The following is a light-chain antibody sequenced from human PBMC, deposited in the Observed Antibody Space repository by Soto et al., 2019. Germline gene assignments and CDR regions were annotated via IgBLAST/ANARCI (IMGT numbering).Light chain of an antibody. V-gene: IGLV3-21*02. Sequence: SYELTQPPSVSVAPGQTATITCGGDRIGSKSVHWFQQRPGQAPVLVVYDDSERPSGLPERFSGSNSGNTATLTISRVEAGDEADYYCHVWDSSSDHPFGGGTKLTVL. CDR1: RIGSKS. J-gene: IGLJ2*01. CDR3: HVWDSSSDHP. CDR2: DDS.